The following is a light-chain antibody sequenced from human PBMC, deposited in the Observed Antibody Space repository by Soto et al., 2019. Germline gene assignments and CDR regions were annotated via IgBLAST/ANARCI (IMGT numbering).Light chain of an antibody. J-gene: IGKJ2*01. Sequence: VMTQTPLSLPVTPGEPASISCRSSQSLLNDDDGITYLDWYLQRPGQSPQLLIYTVAYRASGVPARFSGSGSGTDFTLKISRVEAEDNGVYYCMQRRELPSTFGQGTKLDIK. V-gene: IGKV2-40*01. CDR3: MQRRELPST. CDR1: QSLLNDDDGITY. CDR2: TVA.